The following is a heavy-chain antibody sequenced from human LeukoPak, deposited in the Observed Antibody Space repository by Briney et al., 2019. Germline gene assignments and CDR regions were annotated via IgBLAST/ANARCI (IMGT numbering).Heavy chain of an antibody. CDR3: ATKQWLAPPPDS. D-gene: IGHD6-19*01. J-gene: IGHJ4*02. CDR1: GFTFSKYW. V-gene: IGHV3-74*01. Sequence: GGSLRLSCAASGFTFSKYWMLWVRQAPGKGLESVSRINTDGTVTTYADSVKGRFTVSRNNADNTMFLQINSVRDEDTAVYYCATKQWLAPPPDSWGQGTPVTVSS. CDR2: INTDGTVT.